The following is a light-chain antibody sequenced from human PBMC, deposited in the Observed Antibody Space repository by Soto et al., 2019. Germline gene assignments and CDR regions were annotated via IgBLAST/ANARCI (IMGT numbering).Light chain of an antibody. CDR2: KAS. CDR3: QQYNSYKRK. V-gene: IGKV1-5*03. J-gene: IGKJ1*01. Sequence: DIHMTQSPSTLSASVGDRVTITCRASQSISSWLAWYQQKPGKAPKLLIYKASSLESGVPARFSGSGSGTEFTLTISSLQPDDFAHYSCQQYNSYKRKLGQGTKVEIK. CDR1: QSISSW.